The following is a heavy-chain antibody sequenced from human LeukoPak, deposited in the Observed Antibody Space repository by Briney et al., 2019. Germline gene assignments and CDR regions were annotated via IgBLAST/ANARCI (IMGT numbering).Heavy chain of an antibody. CDR2: INHSGST. J-gene: IGHJ4*02. Sequence: PSETLSLSCAVYGGSFSGYYWSWIRQPPGKGLEWIGEINHSGSTNYNPSLKSRVTISVDTSKNQFSLKLSSVTAADTAVYYCARGRVKYSSSSSDYWGQGTLVTVSS. V-gene: IGHV4-34*01. D-gene: IGHD6-6*01. CDR1: GGSFSGYY. CDR3: ARGRVKYSSSSSDY.